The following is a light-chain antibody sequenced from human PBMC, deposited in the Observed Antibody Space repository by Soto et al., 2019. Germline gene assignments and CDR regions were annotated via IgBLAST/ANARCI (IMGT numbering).Light chain of an antibody. CDR1: QGISNY. J-gene: IGKJ4*01. V-gene: IGKV1-27*01. CDR3: HKYTSAPLT. CDR2: AAS. Sequence: DIQMTQSPSSLSASVGDRVTITCRASQGISNYLAWYQQKPGKVPKLLIYAASTLQSGVPSRFSGSGSGTDFTITISSLQPEDVATYYCHKYTSAPLTFGGGTKVEIK.